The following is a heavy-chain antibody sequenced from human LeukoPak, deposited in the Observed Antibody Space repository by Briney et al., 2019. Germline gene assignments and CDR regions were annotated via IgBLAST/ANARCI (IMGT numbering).Heavy chain of an antibody. Sequence: GGSLRLSCAASGFTFSSYGMNWVRQAPGKGLEWVSYISSSGSTIYYADSVKGRFTISRDNAKNSLYLQMNSLRAEDTAVYYCASTLVAVDYWGQGTLVTVSS. CDR3: ASTLVAVDY. J-gene: IGHJ4*02. CDR1: GFTFSSYG. V-gene: IGHV3-48*03. D-gene: IGHD5-12*01. CDR2: ISSSGSTI.